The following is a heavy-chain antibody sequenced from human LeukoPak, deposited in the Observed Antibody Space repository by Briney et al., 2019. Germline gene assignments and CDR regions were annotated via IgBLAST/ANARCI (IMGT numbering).Heavy chain of an antibody. CDR2: ISTSGTYT. D-gene: IGHD6-13*01. CDR3: AREIGISAAGDY. V-gene: IGHV3-21*01. CDR1: DFTFSSYA. Sequence: PGGSLRLSCAASDFTFSSYAMNWVRQAPGKGLEWVSCISTSGTYTYCADSVKGRFTISRDNAKNSLYLLKNSLRAEDTAVYYCAREIGISAAGDYWGQGTLVTVSS. J-gene: IGHJ4*02.